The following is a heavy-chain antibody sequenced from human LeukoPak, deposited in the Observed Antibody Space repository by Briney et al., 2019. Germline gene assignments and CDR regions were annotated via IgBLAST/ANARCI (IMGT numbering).Heavy chain of an antibody. CDR2: ISSNSRYI. CDR3: ARVAEAAAFDS. V-gene: IGHV3-21*06. Sequence: GGSLRLSCAASGFTFSSYSMNWVRQAPGKGLEWVSSISSNSRYIYYADSMRGRFTISRDNAKNSLYLQMNSLKPEDTAVYYCARVAEAAAFDSWGQGTLVTVSS. D-gene: IGHD6-13*01. CDR1: GFTFSSYS. J-gene: IGHJ4*02.